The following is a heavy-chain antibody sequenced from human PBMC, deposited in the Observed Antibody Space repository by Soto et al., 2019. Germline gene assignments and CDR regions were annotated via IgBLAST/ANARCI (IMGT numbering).Heavy chain of an antibody. Sequence: SVKVSCKASGGTFSSYTIRLVRQAPGQGLEWMXVXIXXXGXAXXXQXXKXRVTITADECTSTAYMELRSLRSEDTPVYYCAAVPTGTTLFAFDIWGQGTMATVSS. D-gene: IGHD1-1*01. CDR2: XIXXXGXA. CDR3: AAVPTGTTLFAFDI. J-gene: IGHJ3*02. V-gene: IGHV1-69*13. CDR1: GGTFSSYT.